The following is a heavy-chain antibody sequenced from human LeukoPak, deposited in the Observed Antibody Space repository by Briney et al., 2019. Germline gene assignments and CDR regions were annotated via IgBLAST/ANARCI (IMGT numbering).Heavy chain of an antibody. CDR1: GFTFSSYG. CDR3: ASLNVDY. Sequence: LTGGSLRLSCAASGFTFSSYGMHWVRQAPGKGLEWVAFIRYDGSDKYYADSVKGRFTISRDNAKNSLYLQMNSLRAEDTAVYYCASLNVDYWGQGTLVTVSS. V-gene: IGHV3-30*02. J-gene: IGHJ4*02. D-gene: IGHD2-8*01. CDR2: IRYDGSDK.